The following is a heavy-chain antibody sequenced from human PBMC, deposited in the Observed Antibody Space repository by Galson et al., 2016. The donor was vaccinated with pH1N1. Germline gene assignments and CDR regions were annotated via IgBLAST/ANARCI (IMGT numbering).Heavy chain of an antibody. CDR3: AVRGYGMLAAVDS. CDR1: GYTFTDFY. Sequence: VKVSCKVSGYTFTDFYIHWVQQAPGKGLEWMGLVDPENDKTIYAGKFKGRITIVADKHTDTAYMELTSLRSGDTAIYYCAVRGYGMLAAVDSGGQGTRVTVSS. J-gene: IGHJ4*02. CDR2: VDPENDKT. V-gene: IGHV1-69-2*01. D-gene: IGHD6-13*01.